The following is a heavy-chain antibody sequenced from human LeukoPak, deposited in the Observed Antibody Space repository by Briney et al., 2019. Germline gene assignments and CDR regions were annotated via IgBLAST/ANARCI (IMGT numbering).Heavy chain of an antibody. Sequence: GGSLRLSCAASGFTSGTYWMSWVRQAPGKGLEWVANIKQDGSEKYYVDSVRGRFTISRDNAKNSLYLQMNSLRAEDTAVYYCARDRGSSGWYEFDYWGQGPWSPSPQ. CDR3: ARDRGSSGWYEFDY. J-gene: IGHJ4*02. CDR2: IKQDGSEK. V-gene: IGHV3-7*01. D-gene: IGHD6-19*01. CDR1: GFTSGTYW.